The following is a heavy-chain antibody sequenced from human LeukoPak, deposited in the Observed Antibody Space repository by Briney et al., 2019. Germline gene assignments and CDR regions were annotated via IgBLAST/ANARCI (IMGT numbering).Heavy chain of an antibody. V-gene: IGHV5-51*01. CDR1: GYSFTSYW. CDR2: IYPGEPDT. D-gene: IGHD2-15*01. Sequence: GESLKISCKGSGYSFTSYWIGWVRRMPGKGLEWMGTIYPGEPDTRYSPSFRGQVTISADKSINTAYLQWSSLKASDTAMYYCARYRCSDVNCYVSLANYGMDVWGQGTTVTVSS. J-gene: IGHJ6*02. CDR3: ARYRCSDVNCYVSLANYGMDV.